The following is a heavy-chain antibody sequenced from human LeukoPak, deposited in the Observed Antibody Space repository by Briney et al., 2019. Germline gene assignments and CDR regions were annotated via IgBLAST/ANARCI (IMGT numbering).Heavy chain of an antibody. CDR1: GFTFSNAW. CDR3: AKDGGYCSGGSCYGLCDY. Sequence: PGGSLRLSCAASGFTFSNAWMSWVRQAPGKGLEWVSAISGSGGSTYYADSVKGRFTISRDNSKNTLYLQMNSLRAEDTAVYYCAKDGGYCSGGSCYGLCDYWGQGTLVTVSS. CDR2: ISGSGGST. V-gene: IGHV3-23*01. J-gene: IGHJ4*02. D-gene: IGHD2-15*01.